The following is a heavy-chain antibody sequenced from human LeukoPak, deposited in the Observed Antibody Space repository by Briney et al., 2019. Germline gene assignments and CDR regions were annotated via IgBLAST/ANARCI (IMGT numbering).Heavy chain of an antibody. Sequence: PSETLSLTCTVSGGSISSYYWSWLRQPPGKGLEWIGYIYYSGSTNYNPSLKSRVTISVDTSKNQFSLKLSSVTAADTAVYYCVGSGTPYYFDYWGQGTLVTVSS. CDR1: GGSISSYY. CDR2: IYYSGST. V-gene: IGHV4-59*08. CDR3: VGSGTPYYFDY. D-gene: IGHD1-1*01. J-gene: IGHJ4*02.